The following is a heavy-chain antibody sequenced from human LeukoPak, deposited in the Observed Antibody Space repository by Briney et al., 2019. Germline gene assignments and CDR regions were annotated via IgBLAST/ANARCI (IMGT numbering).Heavy chain of an antibody. D-gene: IGHD4-23*01. CDR1: GGSISIYY. Sequence: PSETLSLTCTVSGGSISIYYWSWIRQPPGKGLEWIGYIYYSGSTNYNPSLKSRVTISVDTSKNQFSLKLSSVTAADTAVYYCARLGSYGGTMIDYWGQGTLVTVSS. CDR2: IYYSGST. V-gene: IGHV4-59*01. J-gene: IGHJ4*02. CDR3: ARLGSYGGTMIDY.